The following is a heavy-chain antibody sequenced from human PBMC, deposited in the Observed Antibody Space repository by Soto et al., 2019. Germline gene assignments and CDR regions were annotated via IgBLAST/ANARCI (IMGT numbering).Heavy chain of an antibody. Sequence: SETLSFTCAVSGGSISSSNWWSWVRQPPGKGLEWIGEIYHSGSTNYNPSLKSRVTISVDKSKNQFSLKLSSVTAADTAVYYCARAGITMIVVVSWWFDPWGQGTLVTVSS. CDR1: GGSISSSNW. J-gene: IGHJ5*02. D-gene: IGHD3-22*01. CDR3: ARAGITMIVVVSWWFDP. CDR2: IYHSGST. V-gene: IGHV4-4*02.